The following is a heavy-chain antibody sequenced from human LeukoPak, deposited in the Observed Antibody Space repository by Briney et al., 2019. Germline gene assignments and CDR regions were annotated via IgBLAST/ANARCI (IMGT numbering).Heavy chain of an antibody. V-gene: IGHV4-34*01. CDR2: INHSGST. CDR1: GGSFSGYY. Sequence: SETLSLTCAVYGGSFSGYYWSWIRQPPGKGLEWIGEINHSGSTNYNPSLKSRVTISVDTSKNQFSLKLSSVTAADTAVYYCARHSVYDYVWGSYRFFDYWGQGTLVTVSS. CDR3: ARHSVYDYVWGSYRFFDY. J-gene: IGHJ4*02. D-gene: IGHD3-16*02.